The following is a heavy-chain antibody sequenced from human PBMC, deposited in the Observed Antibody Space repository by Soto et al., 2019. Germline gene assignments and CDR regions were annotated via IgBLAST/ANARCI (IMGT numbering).Heavy chain of an antibody. Sequence: QVQLVQSGAEVKKPGSSVKVSCKASGGTFSSYTISWVRQAPGQGLEWMGSIIPILGIANYAQKFQGRVTIATDTSTSTAYMERSSLRSADTVVYYCAKSRVDTSCNYFDYWGHGTLVTVSA. CDR1: GGTFSSYT. D-gene: IGHD5-12*01. J-gene: IGHJ4*01. CDR2: IIPILGIA. V-gene: IGHV1-69*02. CDR3: AKSRVDTSCNYFDY.